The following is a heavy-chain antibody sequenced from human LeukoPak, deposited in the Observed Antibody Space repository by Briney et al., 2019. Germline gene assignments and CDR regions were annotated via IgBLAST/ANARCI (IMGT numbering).Heavy chain of an antibody. Sequence: PGGSLRLSCAVSGFTSSNAWMSWVRQAPGKGLEWVGRIKSKTDGGTRDYAAPVKGRFTISRDDSKNTLYLQMNSLRAEDTAVYYCARGAYGGTFDYWGQGTLVTVSS. CDR1: GFTSSNAW. J-gene: IGHJ4*02. CDR3: ARGAYGGTFDY. D-gene: IGHD4-23*01. CDR2: IKSKTDGGTR. V-gene: IGHV3-15*05.